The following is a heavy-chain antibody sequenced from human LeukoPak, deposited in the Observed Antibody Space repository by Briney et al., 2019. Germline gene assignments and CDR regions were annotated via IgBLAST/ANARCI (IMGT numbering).Heavy chain of an antibody. CDR2: ISGSGGST. CDR3: AKGNQADDY. J-gene: IGHJ4*02. D-gene: IGHD2/OR15-2a*01. CDR1: GFTVSNNY. V-gene: IGHV3-23*01. Sequence: GGSLRLSCAASGFTVSNNYMSWVRQAPGKGLEWVSAISGSGGSTYYADSVKGRFTISRDNSKNTLYLQMNSLRAEDTAVYYCAKGNQADDYWGQGTLVTVSS.